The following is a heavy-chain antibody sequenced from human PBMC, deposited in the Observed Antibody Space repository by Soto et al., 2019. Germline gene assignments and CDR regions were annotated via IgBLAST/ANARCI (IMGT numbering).Heavy chain of an antibody. CDR2: IYLSGST. V-gene: IGHV4-30-4*01. J-gene: IGHJ5*02. CDR1: GGSISSGDYY. CDR3: AIVSNVVLRFSDRFDP. Sequence: PSETLSLTCTVSGGSISSGDYYWSWIRQPPGKGLEWIGYIYLSGSTYYNPSLKSRVTISVDTSKNQFSLKLSSVTAADTAVYYCAIVSNVVLRFSDRFDPWGQGTLVTVSS. D-gene: IGHD3-3*01.